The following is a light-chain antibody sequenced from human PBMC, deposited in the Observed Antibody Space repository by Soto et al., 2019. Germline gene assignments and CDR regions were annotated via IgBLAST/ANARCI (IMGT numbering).Light chain of an antibody. CDR3: CSYAGSRTGV. CDR2: EVS. J-gene: IGLJ3*02. CDR1: SSDVGNYNF. Sequence: QSALTQPASVSGSRGQSITISCTGSSSDVGNYNFVSWYQHHPGKAPKFMIYEVSKRPSGVSDRFSASKSGNTASLTISGLQAEDEADYYCCSYAGSRTGVFGGGTKLTVL. V-gene: IGLV2-23*02.